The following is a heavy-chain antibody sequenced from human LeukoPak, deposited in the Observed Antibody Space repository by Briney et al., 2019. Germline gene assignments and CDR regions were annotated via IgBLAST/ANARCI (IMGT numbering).Heavy chain of an antibody. V-gene: IGHV3-21*01. J-gene: IGHJ4*02. CDR1: GLTFSFYS. D-gene: IGHD5-18*01. CDR2: ISRSSSYI. Sequence: GGSLRLSCVASGLTFSFYSMNWVRQAPGKGLEWVSSISRSSSYIHYADSVRGRFTISRDNAKNSLYLQMNSLRAEDTAVYYCARDGDIAMVTDYWGQGTLVTVSS. CDR3: ARDGDIAMVTDY.